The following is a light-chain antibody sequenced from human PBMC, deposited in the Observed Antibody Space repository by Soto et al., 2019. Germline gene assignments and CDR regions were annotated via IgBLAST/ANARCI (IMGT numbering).Light chain of an antibody. CDR3: QQYGDWPLT. Sequence: EIVETQSPATLSVSPGERANLSCRASQSVGKNFAWYQQKPGQAPRLLIFATSTRATGVPARFSGSGSGTEFTLTISSLQSEDFAVYYCQQYGDWPLTFGGGAKVEIE. V-gene: IGKV3-15*01. CDR2: ATS. CDR1: QSVGKN. J-gene: IGKJ4*02.